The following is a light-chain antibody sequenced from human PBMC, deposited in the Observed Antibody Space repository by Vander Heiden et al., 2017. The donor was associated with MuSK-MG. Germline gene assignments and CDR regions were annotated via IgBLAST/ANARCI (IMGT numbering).Light chain of an antibody. CDR3: RQPLQNPMYT. Sequence: DIVMTQSPLSLPVTPGEPASISCRSSQSLLHSNGYNYLDWYMQKPGQAPQLLIYLGSNRDAGVPDRFSGSGLGKDFTLKISRGEAEDVGVYYCRQPLQNPMYTFGQGTKLDIK. J-gene: IGKJ2*01. CDR2: LGS. V-gene: IGKV2-28*01. CDR1: QSLLHSNGYNY.